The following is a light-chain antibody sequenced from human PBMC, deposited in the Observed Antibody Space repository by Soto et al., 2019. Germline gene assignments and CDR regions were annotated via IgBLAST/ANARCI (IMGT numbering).Light chain of an antibody. CDR2: DAS. CDR3: QQYNKWPRT. V-gene: IGKV3-15*01. J-gene: IGKJ1*01. CDR1: QSVRNN. Sequence: ETVLTQYPGTLSLSPGKRATLSCRASQSVRNNYLAWYQQKPGLPPRLLIYDASTRATGIPARFSGSGSGTDFTLTISSLQSQDFAVYYCQQYNKWPRTFGQGTKVDIK.